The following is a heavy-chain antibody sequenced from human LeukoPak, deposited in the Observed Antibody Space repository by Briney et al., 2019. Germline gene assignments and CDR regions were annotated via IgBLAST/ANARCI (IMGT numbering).Heavy chain of an antibody. V-gene: IGHV4-39*01. CDR1: GDSSRSRSYC. CDR2: IYNSGST. CDR3: ARHIQWLSSYYFDY. J-gene: IGHJ4*02. D-gene: IGHD6-19*01. Sequence: PSETLSLTCTVSGDSSRSRSYCWGWIRQPPGKGLEWIVSIYNSGSTYYSPSLKSRVTMSVDTSTHQFSLELSSVTAADTAVYYCARHIQWLSSYYFDYWGPGILVTVSS.